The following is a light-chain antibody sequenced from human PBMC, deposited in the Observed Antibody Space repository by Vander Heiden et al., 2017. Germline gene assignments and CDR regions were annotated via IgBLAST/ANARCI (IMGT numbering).Light chain of an antibody. CDR1: QSVSSY. J-gene: IGKJ5*01. CDR2: DAS. Sequence: SVLTQSPATLSLSPGERATLACRASQSVSSYLAWYQQKPGQAPRLLIYDASNRATGIPARFSGSGAGTDFTLTISSLEPEDFAVYYCQQRSNWPQVTFGQGTRLEIK. V-gene: IGKV3-11*01. CDR3: QQRSNWPQVT.